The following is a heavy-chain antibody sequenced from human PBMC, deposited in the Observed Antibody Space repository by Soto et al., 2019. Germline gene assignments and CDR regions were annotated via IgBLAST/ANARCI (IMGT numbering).Heavy chain of an antibody. CDR2: IYYSGST. D-gene: IGHD1-20*01. CDR1: GGSISSYY. V-gene: IGHV4-59*12. Sequence: SETLSLTCTVSGGSISSYYWSWIRQPPGKGLEWIAYIYYSGSTNYNPSLKSRVTISVDTSKNQFSLKLSSVTAADTAVYYCARDPVGGGLTAYWGQGTLVTVSS. J-gene: IGHJ4*02. CDR3: ARDPVGGGLTAY.